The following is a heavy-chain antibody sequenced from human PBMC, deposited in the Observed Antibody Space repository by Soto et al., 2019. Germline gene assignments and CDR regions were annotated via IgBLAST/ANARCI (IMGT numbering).Heavy chain of an antibody. CDR1: GFTFSTYA. J-gene: IGHJ4*02. CDR3: AIYGLSTVVRGGVYRPNNIDY. V-gene: IGHV3-23*01. CDR2: ISGSGGST. Sequence: GGSLRLSCAASGFTFSTYAMSWVRQAPGKGLEWVSGISGSGGSTYYADSVKGRFTISRDNSKNTLYLQLNSLRAEDTAVYYCAIYGLSTVVRGGVYRPNNIDYWGQGTLVTVSS. D-gene: IGHD4-17*01.